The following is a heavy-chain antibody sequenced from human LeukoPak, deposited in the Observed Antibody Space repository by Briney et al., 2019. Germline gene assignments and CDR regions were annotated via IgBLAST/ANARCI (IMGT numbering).Heavy chain of an antibody. Sequence: GGSLRLSCAASGFTFSSYSMNWVRQAPGKGLEWVSSISSSSSYIYYADSVKGRFTISRDNAKNSLYLQMNSLRAEDTAVYYCARVGGSGSYPDYWGQGTLVTVSS. J-gene: IGHJ4*02. CDR3: ARVGGSGSYPDY. D-gene: IGHD3-10*01. CDR1: GFTFSSYS. V-gene: IGHV3-21*01. CDR2: ISSSSSYI.